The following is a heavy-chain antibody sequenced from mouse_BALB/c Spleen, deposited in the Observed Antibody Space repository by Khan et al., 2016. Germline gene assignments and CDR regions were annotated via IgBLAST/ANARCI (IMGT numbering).Heavy chain of an antibody. Sequence: MQLEESGAEFVKPGASVKLSCTASGFNIKDTYIHWVKQSPEQGLEWIGGIDPANGNTKFDPKFQGKATITTDTSSNTAYLQLSSLTSEDTAVYYCGRPVYDGYYGFAYWGQGTLVTVSA. CDR1: GFNIKDTY. CDR3: GRPVYDGYYGFAY. V-gene: IGHV14-3*02. CDR2: IDPANGNT. J-gene: IGHJ3*01. D-gene: IGHD2-3*01.